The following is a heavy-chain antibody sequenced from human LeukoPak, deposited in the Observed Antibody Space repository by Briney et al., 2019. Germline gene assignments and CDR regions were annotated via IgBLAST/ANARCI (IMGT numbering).Heavy chain of an antibody. Sequence: SETLSLTCTVSGGSISSGSYYWSWIRQPAGKGLEWIGRIYTSGSTNYNPSLKSRVTISVDPSKNQFSLKLSSVTAADTAVYYCARERGTGVVVVPAAMDYWGQGTLVTVSS. V-gene: IGHV4-61*02. D-gene: IGHD2-2*01. CDR2: IYTSGST. CDR1: GGSISSGSYY. J-gene: IGHJ4*02. CDR3: ARERGTGVVVVPAAMDY.